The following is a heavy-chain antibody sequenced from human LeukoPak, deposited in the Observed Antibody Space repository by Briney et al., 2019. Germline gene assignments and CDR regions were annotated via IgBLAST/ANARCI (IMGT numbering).Heavy chain of an antibody. CDR3: VTTQTFDY. CDR1: GFTFSNYW. J-gene: IGHJ4*02. CDR2: IKHDGSEK. V-gene: IGHV3-7*02. Sequence: GGSLRLSCVASGFTFSNYWMSWVRQAPGKGLEWVANIKHDGSEKYYVDSVKGRFTISRDNAKNSLDLQMNSLRVEDMAVYYCVTTQTFDYWGQGTLVTVSS.